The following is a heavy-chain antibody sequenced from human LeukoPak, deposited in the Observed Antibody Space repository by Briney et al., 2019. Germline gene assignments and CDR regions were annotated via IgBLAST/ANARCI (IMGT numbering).Heavy chain of an antibody. D-gene: IGHD2-21*01. V-gene: IGHV3-7*04. CDR1: GFTFSSYW. Sequence: GGPLRLSCEASGFTFSSYWMSWVRQAPGKGLEWVANIKQDGSEKYYVDSVKGRFTISRDNAKNSLSLQMNSLRAEDTAVYYCARDRDHYFDYWGQGTLVTVSS. J-gene: IGHJ4*02. CDR2: IKQDGSEK. CDR3: ARDRDHYFDY.